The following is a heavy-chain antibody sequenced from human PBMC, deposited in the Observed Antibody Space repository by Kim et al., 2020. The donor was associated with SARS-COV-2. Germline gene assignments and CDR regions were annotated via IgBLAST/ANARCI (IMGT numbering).Heavy chain of an antibody. CDR3: AREGGSGSYSSYYYYYYGMDV. CDR1: GYTFTSYY. D-gene: IGHD1-26*01. CDR2: INPSGGST. Sequence: ASVKVSCKASGYTFTSYYMHWVRQAPGQGLEWMGIINPSGGSTSYAQKFQGRVTMTRDTSTSTVYMELSSLRSEDTAVYYCAREGGSGSYSSYYYYYYGMDVWGQGTTVTVSS. J-gene: IGHJ6*02. V-gene: IGHV1-46*01.